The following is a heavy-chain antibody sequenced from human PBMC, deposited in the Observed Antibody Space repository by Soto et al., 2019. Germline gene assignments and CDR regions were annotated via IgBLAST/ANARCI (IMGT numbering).Heavy chain of an antibody. D-gene: IGHD3-22*01. CDR1: GYTFTSYW. J-gene: IGHJ4*02. Sequence: GESLKISCKGSGYTFTSYWIAWVRQMPGKGLEWMAIINPGDSDTRYSPSFQGQVTLSADKSISTAYLQWSSLKASDTAMYYCVRPDSTGYYPDHWGQGTLGTVSA. V-gene: IGHV5-51*01. CDR2: INPGDSDT. CDR3: VRPDSTGYYPDH.